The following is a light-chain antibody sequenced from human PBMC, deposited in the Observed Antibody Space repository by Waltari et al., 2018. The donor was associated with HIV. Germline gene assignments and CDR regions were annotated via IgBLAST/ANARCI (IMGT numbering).Light chain of an antibody. V-gene: IGLV3-21*01. J-gene: IGLJ1*01. Sequence: SYVLTQPPSVSVAPGETATITCAGNNIGSKNVNWYQQRQGQAPILVIYYDNERPSGIPERFSGSNSGNTATLTIRRVEVADEADYYCQVWDSDSDHVFGPGTEVTVL. CDR3: QVWDSDSDHV. CDR2: YDN. CDR1: NIGSKN.